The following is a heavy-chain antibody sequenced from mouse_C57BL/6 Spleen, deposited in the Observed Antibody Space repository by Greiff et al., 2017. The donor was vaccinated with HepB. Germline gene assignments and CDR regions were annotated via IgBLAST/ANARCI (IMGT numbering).Heavy chain of an antibody. V-gene: IGHV1-18*01. CDR1: GYTFTDYN. Sequence: LVESGASVKIPCKASGYTFTDYNMDWVKQSHGKSLEWIGDINPNNGGTIYNQKFKGKATLTVDQSSSTAYMELRSLTSEDTAVYYCARGDYYDYDGAWFAYWGQGTLVTVSA. D-gene: IGHD2-4*01. CDR2: INPNNGGT. J-gene: IGHJ3*01. CDR3: ARGDYYDYDGAWFAY.